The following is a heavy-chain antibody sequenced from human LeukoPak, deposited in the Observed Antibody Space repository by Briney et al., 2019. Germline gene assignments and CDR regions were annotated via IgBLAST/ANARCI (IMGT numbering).Heavy chain of an antibody. CDR1: GYTFTSYG. CDR2: ISAYNGNT. V-gene: IGHV1-18*01. Sequence: GASVKVSCKASGYTFTSYGISWVRQAPGEGLEWMGWISAYNGNTNYAQKLQGRVTMTTDTSTSTAYMELRSLRSDDTAVYYCARGPDGSETYYFDYWGQGTLVTVSS. D-gene: IGHD3-10*01. J-gene: IGHJ4*02. CDR3: ARGPDGSETYYFDY.